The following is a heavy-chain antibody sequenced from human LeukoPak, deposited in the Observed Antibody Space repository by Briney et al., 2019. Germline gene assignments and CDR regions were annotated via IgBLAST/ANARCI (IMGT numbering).Heavy chain of an antibody. J-gene: IGHJ4*02. CDR1: GLTFRSFW. Sequence: PGGSLRPSCAVSGLTFRSFWMSWVRQAPGKGLEWVANINQDGSEKYFVDSVRGRFTISRDNSKNSLHLQMNTLRAEDTAVYYCARERAGRFFDYWGQGTLVTVSS. D-gene: IGHD6-13*01. V-gene: IGHV3-7*01. CDR3: ARERAGRFFDY. CDR2: INQDGSEK.